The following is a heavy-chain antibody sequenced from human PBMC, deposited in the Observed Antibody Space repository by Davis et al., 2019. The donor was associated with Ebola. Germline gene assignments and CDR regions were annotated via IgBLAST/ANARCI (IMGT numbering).Heavy chain of an antibody. CDR3: ARSFDYGDPLHFDY. CDR2: INHSGST. V-gene: IGHV4-34*01. Sequence: MPSETLSLTCAVYGGSFSGYYWSWIRQPPGKGLEWIGEINHSGSTNYNPSLKSRVTISVDTSKNQFSLKLSSVTAADTAVYYCARSFDYGDPLHFDYWGQGTLVTVSS. CDR1: GGSFSGYY. J-gene: IGHJ4*02. D-gene: IGHD4-17*01.